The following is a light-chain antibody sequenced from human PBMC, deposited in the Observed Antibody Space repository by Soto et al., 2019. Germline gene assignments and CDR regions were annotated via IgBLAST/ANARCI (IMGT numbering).Light chain of an antibody. CDR3: QQYDNWPYT. J-gene: IGKJ5*01. CDR1: QSISGN. V-gene: IGKV3-15*01. Sequence: EIIMTQSPAILSVSPGERATLSCRASQSISGNLAWYQHKPGQAPRLLIYGASTRATAIPARFSGSGSGTEFTLTISSLQSEDFAVYFCQQYDNWPYTFGQGTRLEIK. CDR2: GAS.